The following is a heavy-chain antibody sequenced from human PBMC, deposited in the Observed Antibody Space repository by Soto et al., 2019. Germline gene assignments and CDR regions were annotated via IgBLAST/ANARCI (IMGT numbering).Heavy chain of an antibody. Sequence: QLQLQESGSGLVKPSQTLSLTCGVSDGSISSGAYAWGWIRQPPGKGPEWIASMKHSGSTYYSPSLKSRVTISLDRSKNQFCLKLISVTAAYTAVYYWARAGAITHTFDPWGRGTLVTVSS. CDR2: MKHSGST. D-gene: IGHD3-10*01. J-gene: IGHJ5*02. CDR1: DGSISSGAYA. CDR3: ARAGAITHTFDP. V-gene: IGHV4-30-2*01.